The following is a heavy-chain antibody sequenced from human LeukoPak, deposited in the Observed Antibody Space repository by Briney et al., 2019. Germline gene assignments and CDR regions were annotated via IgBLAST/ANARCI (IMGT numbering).Heavy chain of an antibody. CDR3: AKGRSPGSYYTLFDY. V-gene: IGHV3-23*01. J-gene: IGHJ4*02. D-gene: IGHD3-10*01. CDR2: ISGSGGST. CDR1: GFTFSSYA. Sequence: GGSLRLSCAASGFTFSSYAMSWVRQAPGMGLEWVSAISGSGGSTYYADSVKGRFTISRDNSKNTLYLQMNSLRAEDTAVYYCAKGRSPGSYYTLFDYWGQGTLVTVSS.